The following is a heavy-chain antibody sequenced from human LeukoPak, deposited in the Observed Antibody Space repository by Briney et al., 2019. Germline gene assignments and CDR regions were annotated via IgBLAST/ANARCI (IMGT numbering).Heavy chain of an antibody. D-gene: IGHD3-3*01. J-gene: IGHJ3*02. V-gene: IGHV3-43D*04. CDR2: ISWDGGST. Sequence: GGSLRLSCAASGFTFDDYAMHWVRQAPGKGLESVSLISWDGGSTYYADSVKGRFTISRDNSKNSLYLQMNRLRAEDTALYSCAKDSRLFGVGIRVVGAFDIWGQGTMVTVSS. CDR3: AKDSRLFGVGIRVVGAFDI. CDR1: GFTFDDYA.